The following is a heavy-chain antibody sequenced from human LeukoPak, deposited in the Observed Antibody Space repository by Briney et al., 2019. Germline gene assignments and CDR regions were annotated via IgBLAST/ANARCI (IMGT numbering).Heavy chain of an antibody. CDR2: INHSGDI. CDR3: ARGEGDSGYAIHV. V-gene: IGHV4-34*01. CDR1: GESFSGFY. D-gene: IGHD5-12*01. Sequence: SQTLSLTCGVYGESFSGFYWSWIRQTPGKGLQWIGEINHSGDINYNPSLESRVTISVDTSKRQFSLRLSSVTAADTAVYYCARGEGDSGYAIHVWGQGTLVTVSS. J-gene: IGHJ4*02.